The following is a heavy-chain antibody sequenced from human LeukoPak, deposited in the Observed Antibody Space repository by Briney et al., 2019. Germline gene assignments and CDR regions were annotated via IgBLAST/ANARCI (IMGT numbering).Heavy chain of an antibody. CDR3: ARVGYCSSTSCYGSDAFDI. J-gene: IGHJ3*02. CDR1: GFTFSSYS. V-gene: IGHV3-21*01. CDR2: ISSSSSYI. Sequence: GGSLRLSCAASGFTFSSYSMNWVRQAPGKGLEWVSSISSSSSYIYYADSVKGRFTISRDNAKNSLYLQMNSLRAEDTAVYYCARVGYCSSTSCYGSDAFDIWGQGTMVTVSS. D-gene: IGHD2-2*01.